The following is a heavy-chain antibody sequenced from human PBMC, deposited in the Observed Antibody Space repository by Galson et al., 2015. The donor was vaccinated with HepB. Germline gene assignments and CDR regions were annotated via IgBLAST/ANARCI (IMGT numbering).Heavy chain of an antibody. D-gene: IGHD2-15*01. CDR2: ISAYNRDT. CDR3: ARGALVGVVGGSQNNWFGP. J-gene: IGHJ5*02. Sequence: SVKVSCKASGYTFSSYSITWVRQAPGQGLEWMGWISAYNRDTNFARKFQDRVTMTTDTFTSTAYMELRSLRSDDTAVYYCARGALVGVVGGSQNNWFGPWGQGTLVTVSS. CDR1: GYTFSSYS. V-gene: IGHV1-18*01.